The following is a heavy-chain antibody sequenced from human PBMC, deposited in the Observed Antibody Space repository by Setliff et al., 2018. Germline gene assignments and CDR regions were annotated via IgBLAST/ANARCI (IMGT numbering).Heavy chain of an antibody. CDR3: ARVMYHYDSSGWATYYYDYMDV. D-gene: IGHD3-22*01. CDR1: GGSISTYY. CDR2: MKHDGGEK. J-gene: IGHJ6*03. V-gene: IGHV3-7*03. Sequence: PSETLSLTCTVSGGSISTYYWNWIRQPPGKGLEWVANMKHDGGEKYYVDSVKGRFTISRDNAKNSLYLQMNSLRAEETAVYYCARVMYHYDSSGWATYYYDYMDVWGKGATVTVSS.